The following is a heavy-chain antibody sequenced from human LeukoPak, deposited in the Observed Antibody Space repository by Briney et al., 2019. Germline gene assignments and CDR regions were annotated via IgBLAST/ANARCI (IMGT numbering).Heavy chain of an antibody. CDR2: ISAYNGNT. CDR3: AREAGRVTMVRGVISPYYFDY. CDR1: GYTFTSYG. J-gene: IGHJ4*02. D-gene: IGHD3-10*01. Sequence: ASVEVSCKASGYTFTSYGISWVRQAPGQGLEWMGWISAYNGNTNYAQKLQGRVTMTTDTSTSTAYMELRSLRSDDTAVYYCAREAGRVTMVRGVISPYYFDYWGQGTLVTVSS. V-gene: IGHV1-18*04.